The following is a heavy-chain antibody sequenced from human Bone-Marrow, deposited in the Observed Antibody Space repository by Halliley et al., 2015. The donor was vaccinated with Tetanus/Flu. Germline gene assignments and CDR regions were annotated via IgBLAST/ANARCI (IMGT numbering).Heavy chain of an antibody. Sequence: GSIYYGGSSYYSPSLKSRVTISIETSKNQFYLRLSSVTAADTAVYYCARVPYYYDSRQGDSWGQGTLVSVSS. CDR2: IYYGGSS. CDR3: ARVPYYYDSRQGDS. V-gene: IGHV4-31*02. J-gene: IGHJ4*02. D-gene: IGHD3-22*01.